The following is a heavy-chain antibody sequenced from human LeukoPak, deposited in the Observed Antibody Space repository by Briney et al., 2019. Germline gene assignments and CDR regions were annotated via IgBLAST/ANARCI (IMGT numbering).Heavy chain of an antibody. D-gene: IGHD2-8*01. CDR2: ISGSGGST. V-gene: IGHV3-23*01. CDR1: GFTFSSYG. J-gene: IGHJ4*02. Sequence: GGSLRLSCAASGFTFSSYGMSWVRQAPGKGLEWVSAISGSGGSTYYADSVKGRFTISRDNSKNTLYLQMNSLRAEDTAVYYCAKGRCTNGVCPIDYWGQGTLVTVSS. CDR3: AKGRCTNGVCPIDY.